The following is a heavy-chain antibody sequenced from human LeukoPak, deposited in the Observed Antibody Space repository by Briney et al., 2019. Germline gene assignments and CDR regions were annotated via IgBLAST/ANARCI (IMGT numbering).Heavy chain of an antibody. CDR2: IYYSGST. V-gene: IGHV4-59*01. CDR1: GGSISPYY. J-gene: IGHJ4*02. D-gene: IGHD5-18*01. Sequence: PSETLSLTCTVSGGSISPYYWSWIRQPPGKGLEWIGYIYYSGSTMYNPSLKSRVTISVDTSKNQFSLKLNSVTGADTAVYYCARAGGGYDYWGQGTLVTVSS. CDR3: ARAGGGYDY.